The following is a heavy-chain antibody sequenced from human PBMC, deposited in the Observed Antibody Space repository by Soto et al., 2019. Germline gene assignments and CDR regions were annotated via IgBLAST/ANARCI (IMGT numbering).Heavy chain of an antibody. CDR1: GFTFDDYA. CDR3: AKVQSSSTLYYYYGMDV. CDR2: ISGDGGST. J-gene: IGHJ6*02. V-gene: IGHV3-43*02. Sequence: GESLKISCAASGFTFDDYAMHWVRQAPGKGLEWVSLISGDGGSTYYADSVKGRFTISRDNSKNSLYLQMNSLRTEDTALYYCAKVQSSSTLYYYYGMDVWGQGTTVTVSS. D-gene: IGHD6-6*01.